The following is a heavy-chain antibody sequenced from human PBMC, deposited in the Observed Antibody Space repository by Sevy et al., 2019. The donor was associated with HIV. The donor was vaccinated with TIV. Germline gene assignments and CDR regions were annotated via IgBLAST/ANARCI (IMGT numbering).Heavy chain of an antibody. CDR1: GFTFTNAW. CDR3: NTDQQGHIYPYYYDMDV. Sequence: GGSLRLSCAASGFTFTNAWMSWVRQAPGKGLEWVGRIKSKSDGETTDYAASVESRFSISRDDSRNNLYLQMNSLTTEDTAMYFCNTDQQGHIYPYYYDMDVWGKGTTVTVSS. J-gene: IGHJ6*04. D-gene: IGHD3-3*02. V-gene: IGHV3-15*01. CDR2: IKSKSDGETT.